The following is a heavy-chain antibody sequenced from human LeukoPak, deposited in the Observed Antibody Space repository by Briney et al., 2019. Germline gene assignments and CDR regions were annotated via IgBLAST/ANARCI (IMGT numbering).Heavy chain of an antibody. V-gene: IGHV3-9*01. CDR3: EKEMCGYSYGPFDY. CDR2: ISWNSGSI. D-gene: IGHD5-18*01. J-gene: IGHJ4*02. Sequence: GGSLRLSCAASGFTFDDYAMHWVRQAPGKGLEWVSGISWNSGSIGYADSVKGRFTISRDNAKNSLYLQMNSLRAEDTALYYCEKEMCGYSYGPFDYGAKETLAPVSS. CDR1: GFTFDDYA.